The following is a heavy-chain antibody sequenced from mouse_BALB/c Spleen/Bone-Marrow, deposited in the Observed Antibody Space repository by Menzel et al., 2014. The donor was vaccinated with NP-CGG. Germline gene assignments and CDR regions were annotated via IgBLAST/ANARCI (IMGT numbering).Heavy chain of an antibody. CDR2: IYPGSGST. D-gene: IGHD3-1*01. Sequence: VKLVESGAELVKPGTSVKLSCKASGYNFXSYWINWVKLRPGQGLEWIGDIYPGSGSTNYNEKFKSKATLTVDTSSSTAYMQLSSLASEDSALYYCARFSQLGLLAYWGQGTLVTVSA. CDR3: ARFSQLGLLAY. V-gene: IGHV1-55*01. CDR1: GYNFXSYW. J-gene: IGHJ3*01.